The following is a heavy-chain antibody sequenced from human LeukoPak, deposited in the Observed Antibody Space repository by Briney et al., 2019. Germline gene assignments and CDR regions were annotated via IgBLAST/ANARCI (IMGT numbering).Heavy chain of an antibody. D-gene: IGHD5-18*01. CDR2: IYYSGST. J-gene: IGHJ4*02. Sequence: SETLSLTCTVSGGSISSGGYYWSWIRQHPGKDLEWIGYIYYSGSTYYNPSLKSRVTMSVDTSKNQFSLKLSSVTAADTAVYYCARDGTAMHDYWGQGTLVTVSS. CDR1: GGSISSGGYY. V-gene: IGHV4-31*03. CDR3: ARDGTAMHDY.